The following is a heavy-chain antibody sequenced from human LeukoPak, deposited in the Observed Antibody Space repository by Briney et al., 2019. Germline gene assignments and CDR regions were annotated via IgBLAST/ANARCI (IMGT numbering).Heavy chain of an antibody. CDR2: IYYSGST. V-gene: IGHV4-39*01. CDR3: VRQTSGYYVDY. CDR1: GGSISSSSYY. J-gene: IGHJ4*02. Sequence: PSETLSLTCTVSGGSISSSSYYWGWIRQPPGKGLEWVGFIYYSGSTYYNPSLKSRVTISVDTSKNQFSLKLSSVTAADTPVYYCVRQTSGYYVDYWGQGSLVTVSS. D-gene: IGHD3-22*01.